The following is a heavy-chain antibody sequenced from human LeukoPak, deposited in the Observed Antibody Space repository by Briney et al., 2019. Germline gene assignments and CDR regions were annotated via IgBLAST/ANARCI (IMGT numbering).Heavy chain of an antibody. V-gene: IGHV3-21*01. CDR2: ISSSSSYI. CDR1: GFTFSSYS. D-gene: IGHD3-22*01. J-gene: IGHJ3*02. CDR3: ARAITMKVVSSDAFDI. Sequence: GGSLRLSCAASGFTFSSYSMDWVGQAPGKGREGVSSISSSSSYIYYADSVKGRFTISRDNAKNSLYLQMNNLRAEDTAVYYCARAITMKVVSSDAFDIWGQGTMVTVSS.